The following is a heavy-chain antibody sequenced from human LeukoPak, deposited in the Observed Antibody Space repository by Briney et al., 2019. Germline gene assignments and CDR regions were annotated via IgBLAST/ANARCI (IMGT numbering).Heavy chain of an antibody. CDR2: INHSGST. V-gene: IGHV4-34*01. D-gene: IGHD6-13*01. CDR3: ARGRGIAAAGTQNPFDY. Sequence: PSETLSLTCAVYGGSFSGYYWSWIRQPPGKGPEWIGEINHSGSTNYNPSLKSRVTISVDTSKNQFSLKLSSVTAADTAVYYCARGRGIAAAGTQNPFDYWGQGTLVTVSS. J-gene: IGHJ4*02. CDR1: GGSFSGYY.